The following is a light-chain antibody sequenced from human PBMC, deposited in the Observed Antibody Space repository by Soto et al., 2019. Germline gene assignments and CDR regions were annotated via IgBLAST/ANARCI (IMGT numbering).Light chain of an antibody. V-gene: IGKV3-20*01. J-gene: IGKJ5*01. CDR1: ESVTDY. Sequence: LSCRASESVTDYLAWYQQKPGQAPRLLVYDVSNRAAGIPTRFSGGGSGTDFTLTISRLEPEDFAVYYCQQYGSSPPITFGQGTRLEIK. CDR3: QQYGSSPPIT. CDR2: DVS.